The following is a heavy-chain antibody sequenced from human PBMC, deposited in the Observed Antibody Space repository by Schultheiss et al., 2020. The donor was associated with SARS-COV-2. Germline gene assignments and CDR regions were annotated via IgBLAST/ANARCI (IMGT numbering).Heavy chain of an antibody. J-gene: IGHJ4*02. CDR2: IKLDGSEQ. D-gene: IGHD3-10*01. CDR1: GFTFSSYG. V-gene: IGHV3-7*03. Sequence: GESLKISCAASGFTFSSYGMHWVRQAPGKGLEWVANIKLDGSEQNYVDSVRGRFTISRDNARNSLYLQMSSLRADDTAEYYCVRGGGAFDYWGQGTLVTVSS. CDR3: VRGGGAFDY.